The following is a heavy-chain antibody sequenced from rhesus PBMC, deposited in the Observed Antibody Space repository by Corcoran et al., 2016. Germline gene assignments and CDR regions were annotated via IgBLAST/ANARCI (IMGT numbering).Heavy chain of an antibody. J-gene: IGHJ4*01. D-gene: IGHD6-37*01. CDR2: INGPSCST. CDR1: GASISSYW. Sequence: QVQLQESGPGLVKPSETLSLTCAVSGASISSYWWSWISQAPGKGLEWIGGINGPSCSTDYNPSHNARVTLSYDASRNHFSLKMNAGNAADTALYYWGGRNRWWGQGVLVTVSS. CDR3: GGRNRW. V-gene: IGHV4-80*01.